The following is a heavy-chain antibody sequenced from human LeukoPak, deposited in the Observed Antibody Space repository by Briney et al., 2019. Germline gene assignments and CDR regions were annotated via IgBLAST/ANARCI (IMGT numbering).Heavy chain of an antibody. CDR3: ARTTILDY. CDR2: IKQDGSDK. V-gene: IGHV3-7*01. D-gene: IGHD4-17*01. Sequence: QSGGSLRLSCAASGFIFSSFYMTWVRQAPGKGLEWVATIKQDGSDKHYVDSVKGRFIISRDNAKNSLYLQMNSLRAEDTAVYYCARTTILDYWGQGTLVTVSS. CDR1: GFIFSSFY. J-gene: IGHJ4*02.